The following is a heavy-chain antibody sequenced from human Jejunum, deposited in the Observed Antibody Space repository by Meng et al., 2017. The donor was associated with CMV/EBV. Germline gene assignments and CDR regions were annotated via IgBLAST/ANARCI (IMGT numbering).Heavy chain of an antibody. D-gene: IGHD5-24*01. V-gene: IGHV3-74*01. J-gene: IGHJ6*02. CDR2: INGDGSST. Sequence: SAFTFSNYWMHWVRQAPGKGLVWVSRINGDGSSTAYADSVKGRFTISRDNAKNTLYLQMNSLRAEDTAVYYCARDARDYHGMDVWGQGTTVTVSS. CDR3: ARDARDYHGMDV. CDR1: AFTFSNYW.